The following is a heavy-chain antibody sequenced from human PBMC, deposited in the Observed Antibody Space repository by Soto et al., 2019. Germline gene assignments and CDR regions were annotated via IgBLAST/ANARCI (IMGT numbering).Heavy chain of an antibody. V-gene: IGHV1-18*01. Sequence: QVQLVQSGAEVKKPGASVKVSCKASGYTFTSYGISWVRQAPGQGLEWMGWISAYNGNTNYAQKLQGRVTMTTDTSTSTAYMELRSLRSDDTAVYYCARDANPGYSSGWYLPRSAFDIWGQGTMVTVSS. CDR3: ARDANPGYSSGWYLPRSAFDI. D-gene: IGHD6-19*01. CDR1: GYTFTSYG. CDR2: ISAYNGNT. J-gene: IGHJ3*02.